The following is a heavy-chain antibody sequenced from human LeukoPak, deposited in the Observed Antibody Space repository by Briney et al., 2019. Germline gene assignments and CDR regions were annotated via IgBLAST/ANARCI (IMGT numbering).Heavy chain of an antibody. CDR1: GFTFSSYS. J-gene: IGHJ4*02. D-gene: IGHD6-19*01. CDR3: ASRSAWSFDY. V-gene: IGHV3-23*01. CDR2: ISGSGGST. Sequence: GGSLRLSCAASGFTFSSYSMNWVRQAPGKGLEWVSAISGSGGSTYYADSVKGRFTISRDNSKNTLYLQTNSLRAEDTAVYYCASRSAWSFDYWGQGTLVTVSS.